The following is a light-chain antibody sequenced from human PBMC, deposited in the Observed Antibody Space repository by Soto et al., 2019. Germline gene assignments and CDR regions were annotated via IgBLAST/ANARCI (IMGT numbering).Light chain of an antibody. Sequence: DTQITQSPSSLSASVGDRVTITCRASQGITKYLNWYQQKPGKAPKLLIYAASSLQSGVPSRFSGSGYGTDFTLTISSLQPEDSATYFCQQSNSAPLTFGGGTTVEIK. CDR3: QQSNSAPLT. CDR1: QGITKY. V-gene: IGKV1-39*01. J-gene: IGKJ4*01. CDR2: AAS.